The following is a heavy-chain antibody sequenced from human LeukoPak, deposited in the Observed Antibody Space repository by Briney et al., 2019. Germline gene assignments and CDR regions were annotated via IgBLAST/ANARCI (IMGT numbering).Heavy chain of an antibody. V-gene: IGHV1-2*02. CDR3: ARGEKVATMIVTGY. D-gene: IGHD3-22*01. Sequence: GASVKVSCKASGYTFTAYYMHWVRQAPGQGLEWMGWINSNSGGTNFAQKFQGRVTMTRDTSIRTAYMELSSLRSDDTAVYYCARGEKVATMIVTGYWGQGTLVTVSS. CDR1: GYTFTAYY. CDR2: INSNSGGT. J-gene: IGHJ4*02.